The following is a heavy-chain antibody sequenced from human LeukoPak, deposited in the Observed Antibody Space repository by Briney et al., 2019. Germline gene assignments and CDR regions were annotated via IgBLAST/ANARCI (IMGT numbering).Heavy chain of an antibody. J-gene: IGHJ4*02. V-gene: IGHV3-7*01. D-gene: IGHD1-1*01. CDR2: INQDGSEK. Sequence: GGSLRLSCAASGFTFSSYWRSWVRQAPGKGLEWVAKINQDGSEKYYVDSVKGRFTISRDNAKISLYLQMSSLRAEDTAVYYCARDTAGNDYWGQGTLVTVSS. CDR1: GFTFSSYW. CDR3: ARDTAGNDY.